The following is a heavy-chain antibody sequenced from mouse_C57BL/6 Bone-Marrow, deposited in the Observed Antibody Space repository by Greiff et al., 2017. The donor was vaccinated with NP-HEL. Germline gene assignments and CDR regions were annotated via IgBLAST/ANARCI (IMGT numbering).Heavy chain of an antibody. CDR3: ARPNPHYYGSSYWYFDV. Sequence: QVQLKQSGAELVKPGASVKMSCKASGYTFTTYPIEWMKQNHGKSLEWIGNFHPYNDDTKYNEKFKGKATLTVEKSSSTVYLELSRLTSDDSAVYYCARPNPHYYGSSYWYFDVWGTGTTVTVSS. CDR2: FHPYNDDT. CDR1: GYTFTTYP. D-gene: IGHD1-1*01. J-gene: IGHJ1*03. V-gene: IGHV1-47*01.